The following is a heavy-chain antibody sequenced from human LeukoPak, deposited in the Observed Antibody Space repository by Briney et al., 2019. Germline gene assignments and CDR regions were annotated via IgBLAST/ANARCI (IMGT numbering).Heavy chain of an antibody. V-gene: IGHV4-39*01. CDR2: IYYSGST. Sequence: PSETLSLTCTVSGGSISSSSYYWGWGSQPPGTGREWVGSIYYSGSTYYNPSRKRRVTISVDTAKKQCSRKMRAVTAADTAVYYCAGSYYDFWSGYPLWFDLWGQGTLVTVSS. CDR3: AGSYYDFWSGYPLWFDL. J-gene: IGHJ5*02. D-gene: IGHD3-3*01. CDR1: GGSISSSSYY.